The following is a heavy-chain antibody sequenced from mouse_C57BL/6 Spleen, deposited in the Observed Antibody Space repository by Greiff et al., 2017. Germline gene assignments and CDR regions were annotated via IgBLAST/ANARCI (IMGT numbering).Heavy chain of an antibody. V-gene: IGHV1-26*01. CDR3: ARGGIYYGRMDY. Sequence: EVQLQQSGPELVKPGASVKISCKASGYTFTDYYMNWVKQSHGKSLEWIGDINPNNGGTRYNQKFKGKATLTVDKSSSTAYMELRSLTSEDSAVYYCARGGIYYGRMDYWGQGTSVTVSS. J-gene: IGHJ4*01. D-gene: IGHD2-1*01. CDR2: INPNNGGT. CDR1: GYTFTDYY.